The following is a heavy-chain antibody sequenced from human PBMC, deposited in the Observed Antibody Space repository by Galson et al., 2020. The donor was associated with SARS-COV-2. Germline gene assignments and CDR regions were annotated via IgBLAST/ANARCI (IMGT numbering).Heavy chain of an antibody. V-gene: IGHV4-39*01. CDR3: ARLFQAVAGWDYFDY. CDR1: GGSISSSSYY. J-gene: IGHJ4*02. Sequence: SETLSLTCTVSGGSISSSSYYWGWIRQPPGKGLEWIGSIYYSGSTYYNPSLKSRVTISVDTSKNQFSLKLSSVTAADTAVYYCARLFQAVAGWDYFDYWGQGTLVTVSS. CDR2: IYYSGST. D-gene: IGHD6-19*01.